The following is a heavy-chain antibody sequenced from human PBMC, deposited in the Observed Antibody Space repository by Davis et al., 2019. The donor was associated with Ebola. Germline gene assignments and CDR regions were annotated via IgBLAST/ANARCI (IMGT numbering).Heavy chain of an antibody. CDR2: IYTSGST. CDR1: GGSISSYY. CDR3: ARDAPSHSSSSGALYYYYYYMDV. J-gene: IGHJ6*03. Sequence: PSETLSLTCTVSGGSISSYYWSWIRQPAGKGLEWIGRIYTSGSTNYNPSLKSRVTMSVDTSKNQFSLKLSSVTAADTAVYYCARDAPSHSSSSGALYYYYYYMDVWGKGTTVTVSS. V-gene: IGHV4-4*07. D-gene: IGHD6-6*01.